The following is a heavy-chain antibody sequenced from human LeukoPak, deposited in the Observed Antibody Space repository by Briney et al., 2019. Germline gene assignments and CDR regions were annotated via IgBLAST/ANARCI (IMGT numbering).Heavy chain of an antibody. CDR1: GFTFSSYS. V-gene: IGHV3-48*04. CDR3: ARDRSLGIIAAAPDY. J-gene: IGHJ4*02. Sequence: GGSLRLSCAASGFTFSSYSMNWVRQAPGKGLEWVSYISSSSSTIYYADSVKGRFTISRDNAKNSLYLQMNSLRAEDTAVYYCARDRSLGIIAAAPDYWGQGTLVTVSS. D-gene: IGHD6-13*01. CDR2: ISSSSSTI.